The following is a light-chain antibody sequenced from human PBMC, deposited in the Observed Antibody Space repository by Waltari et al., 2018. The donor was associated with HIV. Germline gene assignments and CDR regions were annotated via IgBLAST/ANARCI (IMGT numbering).Light chain of an antibody. CDR3: NSRDSSDTHVV. CDR2: GKN. J-gene: IGLJ2*01. V-gene: IGLV3-19*01. Sequence: SSELTQDPAVSVALGQTVRITCQGNSLRSYYASWYQQKPGQAPVLVIYGKNTRPSGIPDRFSGSSSGNTASLTITGTQAEDEADYYCNSRDSSDTHVVFGGGTKLTVL. CDR1: SLRSYY.